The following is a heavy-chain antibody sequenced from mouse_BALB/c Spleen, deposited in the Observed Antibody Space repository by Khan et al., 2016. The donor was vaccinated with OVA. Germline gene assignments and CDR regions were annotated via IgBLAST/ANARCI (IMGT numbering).Heavy chain of an antibody. Sequence: VQLQQSGPGLVKPSQSLSLTCTVTGYSITSGYGWNWIRQFPGNKLEWMGYISYSGSTNYNPSLKSRISITRDTSKNQFFLQLNSVTTEDTATYYCSRTARIKYWGQGTTLTVSS. CDR3: SRTARIKY. CDR2: ISYSGST. CDR1: GYSITSGYG. D-gene: IGHD1-2*01. V-gene: IGHV3-2*02. J-gene: IGHJ2*01.